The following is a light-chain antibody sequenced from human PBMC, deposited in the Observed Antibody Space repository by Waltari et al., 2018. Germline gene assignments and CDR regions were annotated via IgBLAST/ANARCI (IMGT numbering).Light chain of an antibody. Sequence: EIVLTQSPATLSLSPGERPPLSCRASQSVSSYLAWYQQKPGQAPRLLIYDASKRATGIPARFSGSGSGTDFTLTISSLESEDFAVYYCQQRTSWTFGQGTKVDIK. V-gene: IGKV3-11*01. CDR3: QQRTSWT. J-gene: IGKJ1*01. CDR1: QSVSSY. CDR2: DAS.